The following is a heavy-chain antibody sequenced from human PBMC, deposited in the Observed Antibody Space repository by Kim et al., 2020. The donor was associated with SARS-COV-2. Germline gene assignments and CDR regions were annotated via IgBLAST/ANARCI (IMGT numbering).Heavy chain of an antibody. V-gene: IGHV1-24*01. CDR2: FGPEDGET. CDR3: ATSPPIAAAGNWFDP. CDR1: GYTLTELS. J-gene: IGHJ5*02. Sequence: ASVKVSCKVSGYTLTELSMHWVRQAPGKGLEWMGGFGPEDGETIYAQKFQGRVTMTEDTSTDTAYMELSSLRSEDTAVYYCATSPPIAAAGNWFDPWGQGTLVTVSS. D-gene: IGHD6-13*01.